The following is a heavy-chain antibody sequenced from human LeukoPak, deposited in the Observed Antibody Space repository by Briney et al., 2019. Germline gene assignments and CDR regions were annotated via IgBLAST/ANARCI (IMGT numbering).Heavy chain of an antibody. D-gene: IGHD3-10*01. CDR2: IDPSGGST. Sequence: GASVKVSCKASGYTFTSYYMHWVRQAPEQGLEWMGIIDPSGGSTSHAQKFQGRVTMTRDMSTSTVHMELSSLRSEDTAVYYCARSGVSYYFDYWGQGTLVTVSS. CDR3: ARSGVSYYFDY. CDR1: GYTFTSYY. J-gene: IGHJ4*02. V-gene: IGHV1-46*01.